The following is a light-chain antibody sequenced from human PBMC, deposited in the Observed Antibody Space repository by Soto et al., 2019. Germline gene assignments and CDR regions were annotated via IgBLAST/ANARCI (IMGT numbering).Light chain of an antibody. CDR2: LEGSGAY. J-gene: IGLJ3*02. CDR1: SGHNSYI. Sequence: QSVLTQSSSASASLGSSVKLTCTLSSGHNSYIIAWHQQQPGKAPRYLMKLEGSGAYNKGSGVPDRFSGSRSGADRYLTISNLQSEDEADYYCETWDSDTRVFGGGTQLTVL. V-gene: IGLV4-60*03. CDR3: ETWDSDTRV.